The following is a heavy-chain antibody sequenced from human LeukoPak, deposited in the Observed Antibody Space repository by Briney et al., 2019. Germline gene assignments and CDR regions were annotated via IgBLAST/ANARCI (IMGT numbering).Heavy chain of an antibody. D-gene: IGHD6-13*01. Sequence: SETLSLTCTISGGSISSGNYYWSWIRQPAGKGLEWIGRVYTSGSTNYNPSLKSRVTISIDTSKNQFSLKLSLVTAADTAVYYCARDGGRGAAAVWGQGTLVTVSS. CDR3: ARDGGRGAAAV. V-gene: IGHV4-61*02. J-gene: IGHJ4*02. CDR2: VYTSGST. CDR1: GGSISSGNYY.